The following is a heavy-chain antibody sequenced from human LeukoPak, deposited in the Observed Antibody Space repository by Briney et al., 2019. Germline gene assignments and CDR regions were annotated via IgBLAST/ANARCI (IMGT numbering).Heavy chain of an antibody. CDR1: GGSISSYY. CDR3: ARGNDYVYMDV. D-gene: IGHD4-17*01. J-gene: IGHJ6*03. V-gene: IGHV4-59*12. Sequence: SSETLSLTCTVSGGSISSYYWSWIRQPPGKGLEWIGYIYYSGSTNYNPSLKSRVTISVDTSKNQFSLKLSSVTAADTAVYYCARGNDYVYMDVWGKGTTVTVSS. CDR2: IYYSGST.